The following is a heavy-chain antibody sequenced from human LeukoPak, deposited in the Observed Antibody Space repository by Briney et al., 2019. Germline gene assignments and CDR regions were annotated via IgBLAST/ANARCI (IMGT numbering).Heavy chain of an antibody. Sequence: ASVTVSCKASGYTFTSYGISGVRQAPGQGRAWMGWINAYKGNTNYAQKLQGRVTMTTDTSTSTAYMELRSLRSDDTAVYYCARGGYSGYDSPFDYWGQGTLVTVSA. CDR3: ARGGYSGYDSPFDY. CDR1: GYTFTSYG. J-gene: IGHJ4*02. V-gene: IGHV1-18*04. CDR2: INAYKGNT. D-gene: IGHD5-12*01.